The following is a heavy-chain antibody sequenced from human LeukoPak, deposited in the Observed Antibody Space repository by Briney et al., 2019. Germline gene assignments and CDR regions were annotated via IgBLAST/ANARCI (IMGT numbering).Heavy chain of an antibody. J-gene: IGHJ4*02. CDR3: ASGSPRTTGFVDY. CDR1: GFTFSNAW. Sequence: GGSLRLSCAASGFTFSNAWMSWVRQAPGKGLEWVSVIYGGGTTYYADSVKGRFMISGDNSKNSFFLQMNSLRAEDTAVYYCASGSPRTTGFVDYWGRGTLVTVSS. D-gene: IGHD2-8*02. V-gene: IGHV3-66*01. CDR2: IYGGGTT.